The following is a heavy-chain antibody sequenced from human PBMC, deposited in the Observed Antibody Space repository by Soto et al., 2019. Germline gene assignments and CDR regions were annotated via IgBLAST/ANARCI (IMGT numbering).Heavy chain of an antibody. CDR1: GDSIISGSY. J-gene: IGHJ4*03. D-gene: IGHD6-19*01. Sequence: KASETLSLTCTVSGDSIISGSYWGFIRQPPGEGPEWIASIYHGGTTFYNPSLKSRISISVDTSKNQFSLRLTSVTAADTATYYCARVHVMVVAGSTFDYWGPGTLVTVSS. V-gene: IGHV4-38-2*02. CDR3: ARVHVMVVAGSTFDY. CDR2: IYHGGTT.